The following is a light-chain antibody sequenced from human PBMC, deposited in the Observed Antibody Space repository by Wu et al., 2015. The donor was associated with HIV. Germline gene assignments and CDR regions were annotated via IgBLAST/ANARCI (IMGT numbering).Light chain of an antibody. CDR1: QNIGSN. CDR2: GAS. Sequence: EIVMTQSPATLSVSPGERATLSCRASQNIGSNLAWYQQRPGQAPRLLIFGASTRTTGIPARFSGTGSGTEFTLTITSLQSEDVAVYHCQQRSNWPPTFGGGTKVEIK. J-gene: IGKJ4*01. V-gene: IGKV3-15*01. CDR3: QQRSNWPPT.